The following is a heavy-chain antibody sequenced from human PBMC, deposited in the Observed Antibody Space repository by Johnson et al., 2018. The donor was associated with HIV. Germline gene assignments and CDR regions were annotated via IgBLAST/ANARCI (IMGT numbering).Heavy chain of an antibody. CDR1: GFTFSSYA. CDR3: ASATYCGGDCYPWDAFDI. J-gene: IGHJ3*02. CDR2: ISYDGSNK. V-gene: IGHV3-30-3*01. Sequence: QVQLVESGGGVVQPGRSLRLSCVASGFTFSSYAMHWVRQAPGKGLEWVAVISYDGSNKYYADSVKGRFTISRDNSKNTLFLQMNSLRAEDTAVYYCASATYCGGDCYPWDAFDIWGQGTMVTVSS. D-gene: IGHD2-21*02.